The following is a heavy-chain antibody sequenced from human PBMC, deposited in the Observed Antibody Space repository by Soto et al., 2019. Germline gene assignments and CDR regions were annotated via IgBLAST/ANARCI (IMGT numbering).Heavy chain of an antibody. CDR1: GGSISSSSYY. CDR3: ARDSYGTQTDY. Sequence: QLQLQESGPGLVKPSETLSLTCTVSGGSISSSSYYWGWIRQPPGKGLEWIGSIYYSGSTYYNPSLKSRVTISVDTSKNQFSLKLSSVTAADTAVYYCARDSYGTQTDYWGQGTLVTVSS. V-gene: IGHV4-39*02. D-gene: IGHD5-18*01. J-gene: IGHJ4*02. CDR2: IYYSGST.